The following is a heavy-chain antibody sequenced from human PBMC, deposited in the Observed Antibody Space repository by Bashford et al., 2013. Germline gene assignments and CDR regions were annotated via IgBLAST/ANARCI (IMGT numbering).Heavy chain of an antibody. CDR2: IEQDGSGK. V-gene: IGHV3-7*01. Sequence: VRQAPGKGLEWVANIEQDGSGKYYVASVKGRFIISRDNAENSLYLQMNSLRVDDTAVYYCVREKVVGSKSCFEYWGQGTLVTVSS. J-gene: IGHJ4*02. D-gene: IGHD1-26*01. CDR3: VREKVVGSKSCFEY.